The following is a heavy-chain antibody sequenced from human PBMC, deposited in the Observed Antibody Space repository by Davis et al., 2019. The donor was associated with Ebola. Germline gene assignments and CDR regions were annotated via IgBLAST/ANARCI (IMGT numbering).Heavy chain of an antibody. CDR1: GFSLTTSGMC. CDR2: IDWDDDK. CDR3: ARSNRARGYSYPFDY. D-gene: IGHD5-18*01. V-gene: IGHV2-70*11. Sequence: SGPTLVKPTQTLTLTCTFSGFSLTTSGMCVSWIRQPPGKPLEWLARIDWDDDKYYSTSLKTRLTISKDTSQNQVVLTMTNMDPVDTATYYCARSNRARGYSYPFDYWGQGTLVTVSS. J-gene: IGHJ4*02.